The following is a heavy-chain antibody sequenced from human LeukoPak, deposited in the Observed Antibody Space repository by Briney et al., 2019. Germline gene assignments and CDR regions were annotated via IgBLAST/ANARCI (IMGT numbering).Heavy chain of an antibody. CDR1: GYSFTFYW. V-gene: IGHV5-51*07. CDR3: ARRVAAYKDYYYYYMDV. D-gene: IGHD6-6*01. CDR2: IYPGDSDT. Sequence: GESLKISCKGSGYSFTFYWIAWVHQMPGKGLEWMGIIYPGDSDTRYSPSFQGQVTISADKSISTAYLQWSSLKASDTAMYYCARRVAAYKDYYYYYMDVWGKGTTVTVS. J-gene: IGHJ6*03.